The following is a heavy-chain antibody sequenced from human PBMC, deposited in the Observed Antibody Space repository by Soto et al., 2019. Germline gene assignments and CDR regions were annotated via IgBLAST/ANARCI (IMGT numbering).Heavy chain of an antibody. V-gene: IGHV3-23*01. CDR3: AKTHSDFWSGYPDY. D-gene: IGHD3-3*01. CDR2: ISGSGGST. Sequence: GGSLRLSCAASGFTFSSYAMSWVRQAPGKGLEWVSAISGSGGSTYYADSVKGRFTISRDNSKNTLYLQMNSLRAEDTAVYYCAKTHSDFWSGYPDYWGQGTLVTVSS. CDR1: GFTFSSYA. J-gene: IGHJ4*02.